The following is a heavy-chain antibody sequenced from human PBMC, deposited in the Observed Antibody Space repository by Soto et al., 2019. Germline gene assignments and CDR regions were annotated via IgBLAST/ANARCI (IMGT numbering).Heavy chain of an antibody. CDR3: ARVGGSSWSLDFDS. CDR2: INPDSGGT. Sequence: GASVKVSCKASGYSFTGYYMHWVRQAPGQGLEWMGWINPDSGGTNYAQKFQGWVTMTRDTSISTAYMELSRLRSDDTAVYYCARVGGSSWSLDFDSWGQGTLVTVSS. J-gene: IGHJ4*02. D-gene: IGHD6-13*01. V-gene: IGHV1-2*04. CDR1: GYSFTGYY.